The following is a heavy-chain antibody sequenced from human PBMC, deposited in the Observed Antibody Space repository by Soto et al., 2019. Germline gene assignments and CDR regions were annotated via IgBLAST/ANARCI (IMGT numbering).Heavy chain of an antibody. CDR2: IFYSGYN. CDR3: ARLNPIVVVPTPMGWFDP. J-gene: IGHJ5*01. Sequence: TMSLTCTVYGAKLSCGGYYWSWIRQSPGKGLEWIGYIFYSGYNYYNPSLKSRLSMSVDTSKNQFSLRLTSVTAADTAVYFCARLNPIVVVPTPMGWFDPWGQGTLVTVSS. V-gene: IGHV4-31*03. D-gene: IGHD2-2*01. CDR1: GAKLSCGGYY.